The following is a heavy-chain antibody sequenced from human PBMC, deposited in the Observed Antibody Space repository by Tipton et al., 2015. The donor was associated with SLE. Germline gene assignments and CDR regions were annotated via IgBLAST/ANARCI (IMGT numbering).Heavy chain of an antibody. CDR1: EYSFTSYW. J-gene: IGHJ3*02. CDR2: IDPIDGYT. CDR3: ASGGSGVGAFDI. D-gene: IGHD2-15*01. V-gene: IGHV5-10-1*01. Sequence: VQLVQSGAEVKKPGESLRISCKGSEYSFTSYWISWVRQMPGKGLEWMGRIDPIDGYTSYSPSFQGHVTFSADKSISTAYLQWSSLKASDTAMYYCASGGSGVGAFDIWGQGTMVTVSS.